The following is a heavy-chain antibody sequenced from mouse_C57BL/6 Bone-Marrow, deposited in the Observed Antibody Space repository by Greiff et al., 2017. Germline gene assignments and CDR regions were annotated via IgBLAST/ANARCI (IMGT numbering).Heavy chain of an antibody. CDR1: GFSLTSYA. Sequence: VQLQESGPGLVAPSQSLSITCTVSGFSLTSYAISWVRQPPGKGLEWLGVIWTGGGTNYNSALKCRLSISKDNSKSQVFLKMNSLQTDDTAGYYCARIYYGSSWYFDVWGTGTTVTVSS. J-gene: IGHJ1*03. CDR3: ARIYYGSSWYFDV. V-gene: IGHV2-9-1*01. D-gene: IGHD1-1*01. CDR2: IWTGGGT.